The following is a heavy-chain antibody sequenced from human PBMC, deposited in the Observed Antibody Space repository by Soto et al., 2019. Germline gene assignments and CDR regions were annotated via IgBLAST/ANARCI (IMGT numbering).Heavy chain of an antibody. Sequence: GGSLRLSCAASGFTFSSYAMGWVRQAPGKGLDWVSVISGSGGITYSADSVKGRFTISRDNSKNTLYLHMNSLRAEDTAIYYCAKYSTSGPSRFFDLWGQGTLVTVSS. V-gene: IGHV3-23*01. J-gene: IGHJ4*02. CDR3: AKYSTSGPSRFFDL. D-gene: IGHD5-12*01. CDR1: GFTFSSYA. CDR2: ISGSGGIT.